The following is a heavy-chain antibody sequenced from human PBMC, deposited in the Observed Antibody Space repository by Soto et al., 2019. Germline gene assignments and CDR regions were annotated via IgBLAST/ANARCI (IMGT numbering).Heavy chain of an antibody. J-gene: IGHJ5*02. CDR3: ARAVPGRYCSSTSCEDNSWFDP. D-gene: IGHD2-2*01. V-gene: IGHV4-30-2*01. CDR2: IYHSGST. Sequence: PSETLSLTCAVSGGSISSGGYSWSWIRQPPGKGLEWIGHIYHSGSTYYNPSLKSRVTISVDRSKNQFSLKLSSVTAADTAVYYCARAVPGRYCSSTSCEDNSWFDPWGQGTLVTVSS. CDR1: GGSISSGGYS.